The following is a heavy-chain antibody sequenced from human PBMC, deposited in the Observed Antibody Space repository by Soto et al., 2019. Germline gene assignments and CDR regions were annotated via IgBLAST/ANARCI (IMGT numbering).Heavy chain of an antibody. CDR3: ARHTEYSSANWFDP. V-gene: IGHV4-39*01. CDR1: GGSISSSSYY. CDR2: IYYSGST. D-gene: IGHD6-6*01. Sequence: SETLSLTCTVSGGSISSSSYYWGWIRQPPGKGLEWIGSIYYSGSTYYNPSLKSRVTISVDTSKNQFSLKLSSVTAADTAVYYCARHTEYSSANWFDPWGQGTLVTVSS. J-gene: IGHJ5*02.